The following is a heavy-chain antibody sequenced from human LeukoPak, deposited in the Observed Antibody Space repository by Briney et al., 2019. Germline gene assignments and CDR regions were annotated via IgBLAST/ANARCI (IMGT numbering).Heavy chain of an antibody. CDR1: GFTFSNFG. Sequence: PGGSLRLSCAASGFTFSNFGMSWVPQAPGNGLEWVSAISAGGGTYYADTVKGRFTISRDNSKNTLYLQMSSLRAEDTAVYYCAKRSSLNYFDSWGQGTLVTVSS. V-gene: IGHV3-23*01. CDR3: AKRSSLNYFDS. CDR2: ISAGGGT. J-gene: IGHJ4*02.